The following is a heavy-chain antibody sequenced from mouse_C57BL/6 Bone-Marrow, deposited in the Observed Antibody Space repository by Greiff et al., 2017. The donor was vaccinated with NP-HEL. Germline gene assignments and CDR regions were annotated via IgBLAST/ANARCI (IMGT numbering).Heavy chain of an antibody. J-gene: IGHJ1*03. V-gene: IGHV1-7*01. CDR3: ARGGYDYPSVWYFDV. Sequence: VQRVESGAELAKPGASVKLSCKASGYTFTSYWMHWVKQRPGQGLEWIGYINPTSGYTKYNQKFKDKATLTADKSSSTAYMQLSSLTYEDSAVYYCARGGYDYPSVWYFDVWGTGTTVTVSS. D-gene: IGHD2-4*01. CDR1: GYTFTSYW. CDR2: INPTSGYT.